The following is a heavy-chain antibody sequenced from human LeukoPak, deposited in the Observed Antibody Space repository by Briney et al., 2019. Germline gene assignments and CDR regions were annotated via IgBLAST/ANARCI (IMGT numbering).Heavy chain of an antibody. V-gene: IGHV3-15*01. J-gene: IGHJ1*01. Sequence: GSLSLSCAASGFTLNNAWMSWVRQAPGKGLEWLGRIKRETDGGTIDYAAPVKGRFTISRDDSRNTLYLQMDSLKIEDTAVYYCTTDRYYDNSELQFQHWGQGTLVTVSS. CDR3: TTDRYYDNSELQFQH. CDR2: IKRETDGGTI. CDR1: GFTLNNAW. D-gene: IGHD3-22*01.